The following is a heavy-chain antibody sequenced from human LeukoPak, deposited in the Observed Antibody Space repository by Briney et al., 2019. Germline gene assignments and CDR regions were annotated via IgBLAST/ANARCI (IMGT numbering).Heavy chain of an antibody. D-gene: IGHD3-10*01. CDR3: ARVGPMVRGAIRRTDY. Sequence: GASVKVSCKASGYTFTSYGISWVRQAPGQGLEWMGWISAYNGNTNYAQKLQGRVTMTTDTSTSTAYMELRSLRSDDTAVYYCARVGPMVRGAIRRTDYWGQGTLVTVSP. J-gene: IGHJ4*02. V-gene: IGHV1-18*01. CDR1: GYTFTSYG. CDR2: ISAYNGNT.